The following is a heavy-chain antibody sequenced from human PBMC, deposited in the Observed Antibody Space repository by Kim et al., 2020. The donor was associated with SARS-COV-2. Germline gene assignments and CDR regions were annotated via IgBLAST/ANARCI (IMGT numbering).Heavy chain of an antibody. J-gene: IGHJ4*02. Sequence: GGSLRLSCAASGFTFNSYAMHWVRQAPGKGLEWVAVISYDGSIEYYADSVKGRFTISRDNSKNTLYLHMNSLKTEDTAVYHCARDHGEHLWLQPLDYWGQGTLVTVSS. CDR2: ISYDGSIE. D-gene: IGHD5-18*01. CDR1: GFTFNSYA. V-gene: IGHV3-30*04. CDR3: ARDHGEHLWLQPLDY.